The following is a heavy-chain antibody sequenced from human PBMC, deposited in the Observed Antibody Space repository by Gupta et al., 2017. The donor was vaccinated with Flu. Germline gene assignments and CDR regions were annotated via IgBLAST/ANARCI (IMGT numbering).Heavy chain of an antibody. CDR1: GFTFSSYS. D-gene: IGHD6-13*01. Sequence: EVQLLESGGGLVQPGGSLRLSCAASGFTFSSYSMIWVRQAPGKGLELVSAISGSGGSTYYADSVKGRFTISRDNSKNTLYLQMNSLRAEDTAVYYCAKDLILAAAGTFNYYYYGMDVWGQGTTVTVSS. J-gene: IGHJ6*02. CDR2: ISGSGGST. CDR3: AKDLILAAAGTFNYYYYGMDV. V-gene: IGHV3-23*01.